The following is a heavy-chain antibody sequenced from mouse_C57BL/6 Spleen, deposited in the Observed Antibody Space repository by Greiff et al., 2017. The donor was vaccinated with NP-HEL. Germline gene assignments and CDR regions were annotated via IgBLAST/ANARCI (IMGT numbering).Heavy chain of an antibody. J-gene: IGHJ4*01. D-gene: IGHD2-3*01. Sequence: EVKVVESGGGLVKPGGSLKLSCAASGFTFSSYAMSWVRQTPEKRLEWVATISDGGSYTYYPDNVKGRFTISRDNAKNNLYLQMSNLKSEDTAMYYCAGGGGDGYYDYAMDYWGQGTSVTVSS. CDR2: ISDGGSYT. V-gene: IGHV5-4*03. CDR1: GFTFSSYA. CDR3: AGGGGDGYYDYAMDY.